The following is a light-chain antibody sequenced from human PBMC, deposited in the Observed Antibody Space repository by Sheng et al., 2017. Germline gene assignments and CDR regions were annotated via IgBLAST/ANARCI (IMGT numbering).Light chain of an antibody. Sequence: EIVLTQSPGTLSLSPGERATLSCRASQSVSSSYLAWYQLRPGQAPRLLIYGASSRATGIPDRFSGSGSGTDFTLTISRLDPEDFGVYYCQQYSSSSGLTFGGGTKVEIK. J-gene: IGKJ4*01. CDR3: QQYSSSSGLT. CDR1: QSVSSSY. CDR2: GAS. V-gene: IGKV3-20*01.